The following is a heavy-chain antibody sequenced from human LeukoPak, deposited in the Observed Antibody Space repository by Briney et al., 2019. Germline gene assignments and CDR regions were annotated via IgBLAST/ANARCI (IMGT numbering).Heavy chain of an antibody. CDR2: IKQDGSDK. CDR1: GFTFSSYW. Sequence: PGGSLRLSCAASGFTFSSYWMSWVRQTPGKRLEWVANIKQDGSDKYYVDSVKGRFTISRDNAKNSLYLQMSSLRAEDTAVYYCARDYCSSTSCHDVFDIWGQGTMVTVSS. CDR3: ARDYCSSTSCHDVFDI. V-gene: IGHV3-7*01. D-gene: IGHD2-2*01. J-gene: IGHJ3*02.